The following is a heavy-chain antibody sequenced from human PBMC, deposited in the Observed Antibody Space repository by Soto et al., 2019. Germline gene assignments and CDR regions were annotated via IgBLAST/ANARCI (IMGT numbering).Heavy chain of an antibody. J-gene: IGHJ4*02. CDR1: GYTFTSSG. Sequence: ASVKVSCKASGYTFTSSGITWVRQAPGQGLEWMGWISTYNGNTNYAQNFQGRVTMTPDTSARTAYMELRSLRSDDTAAYYCARCSASNYASDYCGQGTLVTASS. CDR3: ARCSASNYASDY. D-gene: IGHD1-7*01. CDR2: ISTYNGNT. V-gene: IGHV1-18*01.